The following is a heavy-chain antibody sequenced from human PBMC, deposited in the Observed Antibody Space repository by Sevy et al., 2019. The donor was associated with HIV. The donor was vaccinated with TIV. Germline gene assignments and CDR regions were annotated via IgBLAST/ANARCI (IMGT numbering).Heavy chain of an antibody. J-gene: IGHJ6*03. CDR2: IIPIFGTA. CDR3: ARAGDYSKHYYYYYMDV. Sequence: ASVKVSCKASGGTVSSYAISWVRQAPGQGLEWMGGIIPIFGTANYAQKFQGRVTITADESTSTAYMELSSLRSEDTAVYYCARAGDYSKHYYYYYMDVWGKGTTVTVSS. V-gene: IGHV1-69*13. CDR1: GGTVSSYA. D-gene: IGHD4-4*01.